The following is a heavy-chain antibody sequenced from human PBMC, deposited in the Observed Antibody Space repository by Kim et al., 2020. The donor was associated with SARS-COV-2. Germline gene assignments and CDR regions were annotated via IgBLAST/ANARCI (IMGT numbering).Heavy chain of an antibody. Sequence: SLKSRVTISVDTSKNQFSLKLSSVTAADTAVYYCARSEGYSSSWYDAFDIWGQGTMVTVSS. CDR3: ARSEGYSSSWYDAFDI. V-gene: IGHV4-34*01. D-gene: IGHD6-13*01. J-gene: IGHJ3*02.